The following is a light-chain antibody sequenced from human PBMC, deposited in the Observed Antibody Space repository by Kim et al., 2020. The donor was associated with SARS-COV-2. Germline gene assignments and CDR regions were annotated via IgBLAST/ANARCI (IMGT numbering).Light chain of an antibody. CDR2: EDD. CDR1: SGSSDDKY. V-gene: IGLV6-57*03. Sequence: GKTVTISCTRSSGSSDDKYVQWYQQRPGCVPTTVIYEDDQRPSGVSDRFSGSIDNSSNSASLTISGLRTEDEADYYCQSYNRDNVIFGGGTQLTVL. J-gene: IGLJ2*01. CDR3: QSYNRDNVI.